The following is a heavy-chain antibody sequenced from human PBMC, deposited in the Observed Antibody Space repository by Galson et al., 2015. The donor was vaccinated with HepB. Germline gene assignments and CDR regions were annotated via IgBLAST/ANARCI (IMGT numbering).Heavy chain of an antibody. Sequence: SLRLSCAASGFIFSSYWMTWVRQALGKGLEWVANIKQDGSERYYVDSVKGRFTISRDNANKSLYLQMNSLRAEDTAVYYCASRGVTYGTFDIWGQGTMVTVSS. CDR1: GFIFSSYW. J-gene: IGHJ3*02. D-gene: IGHD2-21*02. CDR3: ASRGVTYGTFDI. CDR2: IKQDGSER. V-gene: IGHV3-7*03.